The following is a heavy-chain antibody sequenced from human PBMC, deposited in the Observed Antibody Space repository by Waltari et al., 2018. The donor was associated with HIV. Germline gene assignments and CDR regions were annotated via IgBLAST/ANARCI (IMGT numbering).Heavy chain of an antibody. CDR3: AREAHCSGGTCYRPY. V-gene: IGHV4-59*11. CDR1: GGSISSHY. J-gene: IGHJ4*02. Sequence: QVQLQESGPGLVKPSETLSLTCTVSGGSISSHYWSWNRQSPGRGLEWIGYIYNNGDTNYSPSFRSRVTISLDTSKSQFFLKLRSVTAADTAVYYCAREAHCSGGTCYRPYWGQGALVTVSS. D-gene: IGHD2-15*01. CDR2: IYNNGDT.